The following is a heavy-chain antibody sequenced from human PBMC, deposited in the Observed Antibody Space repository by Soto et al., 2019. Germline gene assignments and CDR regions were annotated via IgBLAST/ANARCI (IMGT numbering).Heavy chain of an antibody. CDR1: GFTFSRYS. CDR2: ISISSSSI. CDR3: ARDYYYDSSGYSPLDY. D-gene: IGHD3-22*01. Sequence: GGSLRLSCAASGFTFSRYSMKWVRQAPGKGLEWVSPISISSSSIDYADSVKGRFTVSRDNAKNSLYLQMNSLRAEDTAVYYCARDYYYDSSGYSPLDYWGQGTLVTVSS. V-gene: IGHV3-21*01. J-gene: IGHJ4*02.